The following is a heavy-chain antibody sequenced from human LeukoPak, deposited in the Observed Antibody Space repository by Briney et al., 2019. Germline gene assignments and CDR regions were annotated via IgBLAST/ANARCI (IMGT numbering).Heavy chain of an antibody. Sequence: SETLSLTCAVFGGSFSGNYWSWIRQSPGKGLEWIGEINQSGSTNYSPSLKSRVTISVDTSKNQFSLKLSSVTAADTAVYYCARGPTIIYYEGSGYYIFDSWGQGTLVSVSS. D-gene: IGHD3-22*01. V-gene: IGHV4-34*01. J-gene: IGHJ4*02. CDR3: ARGPTIIYYEGSGYYIFDS. CDR2: INQSGST. CDR1: GGSFSGNY.